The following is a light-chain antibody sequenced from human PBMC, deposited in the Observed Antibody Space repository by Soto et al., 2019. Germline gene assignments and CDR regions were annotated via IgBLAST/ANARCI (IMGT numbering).Light chain of an antibody. CDR1: QSVAGY. Sequence: DIQMTQAPSSLSASVGDRVTLTCRASQSVAGYLNWYQQKPGGAPHLLIYAASTLQSGVPSRFSGSGSGTDFKLTISSLQPEDVATYYCQQSYTSSWTFGQGTKV. J-gene: IGKJ1*01. CDR2: AAS. CDR3: QQSYTSSWT. V-gene: IGKV1-39*01.